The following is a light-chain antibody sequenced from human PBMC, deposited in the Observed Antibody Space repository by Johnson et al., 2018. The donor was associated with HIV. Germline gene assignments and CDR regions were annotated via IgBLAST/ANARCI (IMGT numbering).Light chain of an antibody. V-gene: IGLV1-51*01. CDR2: DNN. Sequence: QSVLTQPPSVSAAPGQKVTISCSGSSSNIGNNYVSWYQQIPGTAPKLLIYDNNRRPSGIPDRFSGSKSGSSATLGITGLQTGDEAHYYCGTWDTSTRTGFFGTGTKVTVL. CDR3: GTWDTSTRTGF. CDR1: SSNIGNNY. J-gene: IGLJ1*01.